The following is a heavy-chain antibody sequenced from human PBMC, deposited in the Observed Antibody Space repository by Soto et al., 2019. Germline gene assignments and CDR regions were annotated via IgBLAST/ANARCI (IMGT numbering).Heavy chain of an antibody. V-gene: IGHV3-23*01. J-gene: IGHJ4*02. CDR2: ISGSGGST. D-gene: IGHD3-9*01. CDR1: GFTFSSYA. Sequence: LRLSCAASGFTFSSYAMIWVRQAPLKGLEWVSAISGSGGSTYYADSVKGRFTISRDNSKNTLYLQMNSLRAEDTAVYYCAKFPYYDILTGYYGKTFDYWGQGTLVTVSS. CDR3: AKFPYYDILTGYYGKTFDY.